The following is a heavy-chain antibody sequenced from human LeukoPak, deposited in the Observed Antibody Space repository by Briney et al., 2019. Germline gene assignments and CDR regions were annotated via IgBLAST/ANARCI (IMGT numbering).Heavy chain of an antibody. Sequence: PGGSLRLSCAASGFTFSSYAMPWVRQAPGKGLEYVSAISSNGGSTYYANSVKGRFTISRDNSKNTLYLQMGSLRAEDMAVYYCARGPTGTADYWGQGTLVTVSS. CDR3: ARGPTGTADY. V-gene: IGHV3-64*01. CDR2: ISSNGGST. D-gene: IGHD1-1*01. J-gene: IGHJ4*02. CDR1: GFTFSSYA.